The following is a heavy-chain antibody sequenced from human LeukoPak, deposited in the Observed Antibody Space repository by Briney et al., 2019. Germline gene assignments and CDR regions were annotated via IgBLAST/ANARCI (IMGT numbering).Heavy chain of an antibody. V-gene: IGHV4-4*02. Sequence: PSETLSLTCGVSGDSISTNNWWTWVRQPPGKGLEWIGQIYHSGSTNYNPSLKSRVTISVDTSKNQFSLKLSSVTAADTAVYYCARHGRDTAMAERRLYFDYWGQGTLVTVSS. CDR1: GDSISTNNW. CDR3: ARHGRDTAMAERRLYFDY. CDR2: IYHSGST. D-gene: IGHD5-18*01. J-gene: IGHJ4*02.